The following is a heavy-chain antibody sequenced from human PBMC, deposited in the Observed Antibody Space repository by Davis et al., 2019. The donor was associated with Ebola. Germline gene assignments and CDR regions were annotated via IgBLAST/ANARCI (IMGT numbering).Heavy chain of an antibody. J-gene: IGHJ4*02. CDR3: ARGWLGDY. CDR2: IGTAGDT. D-gene: IGHD6-19*01. Sequence: GESLKISCAASGFTFSSYDMHWVRQATGKGLEWVSAIGTAGDTYYPGSVKGRFTISRENAKNSLYLQMNSLRAGETAVYYCARGWLGDYWGQGTLVTVSS. V-gene: IGHV3-13*01. CDR1: GFTFSSYD.